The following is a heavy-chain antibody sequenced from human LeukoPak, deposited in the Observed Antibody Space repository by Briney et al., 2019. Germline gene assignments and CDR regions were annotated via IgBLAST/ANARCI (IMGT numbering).Heavy chain of an antibody. CDR3: ARDRSRNYGYYFDF. V-gene: IGHV3-21*01. CDR2: ISSSSSYI. J-gene: IGHJ4*02. D-gene: IGHD4-11*01. Sequence: GGSLRLSCAASGITFSSHTMNWVRQAPGKGLEWVSSISSSSSYIYYAGSVKGRFTIYRDNAKNSLFLQMTSLRAEDTAVYYCARDRSRNYGYYFDFWGQGTLVSVSS. CDR1: GITFSSHT.